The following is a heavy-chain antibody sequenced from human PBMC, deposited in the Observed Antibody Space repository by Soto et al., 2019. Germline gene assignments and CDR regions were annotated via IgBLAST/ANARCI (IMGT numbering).Heavy chain of an antibody. Sequence: GGSLRLSCAASGFTFSNAWMNWVRQAPGKGLEWVGRIKSKTDGGTTDYAAPVKGRFTISRDDSKNTLYLQMNSLKTEDTAVYYCTTDCYYDSSGYYYVYAFDIWGQGTMVTVSS. D-gene: IGHD3-22*01. J-gene: IGHJ3*02. CDR2: IKSKTDGGTT. CDR3: TTDCYYDSSGYYYVYAFDI. V-gene: IGHV3-15*07. CDR1: GFTFSNAW.